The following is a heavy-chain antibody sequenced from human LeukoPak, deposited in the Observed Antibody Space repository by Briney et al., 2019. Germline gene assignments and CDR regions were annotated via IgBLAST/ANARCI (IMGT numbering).Heavy chain of an antibody. D-gene: IGHD2-21*02. Sequence: SGPTLVKPSETLSLTCTVSGGSISSYYWSWIRQPPGKGLEWIGYIYYSGSTNYNPSLKSRVTISVDTSKNQFSLKLSSVTAADTAVYYCAAPGGVTPDAFDIWGQGTMVTVSS. CDR1: GGSISSYY. CDR2: IYYSGST. J-gene: IGHJ3*02. CDR3: AAPGGVTPDAFDI. V-gene: IGHV4-59*08.